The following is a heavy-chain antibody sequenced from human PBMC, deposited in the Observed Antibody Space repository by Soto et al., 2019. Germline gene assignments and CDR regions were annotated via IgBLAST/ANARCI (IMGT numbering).Heavy chain of an antibody. D-gene: IGHD3-22*01. CDR3: AKVVSSWPPSGKYDSRGYYPEFDY. V-gene: IGHV3-23*01. Sequence: GGSLRLSCAASGFTFSSYAMSWVRQAPGKGLEWVSAISGSGGSTYYADSVKGRFTNSRENSKNTLYLQMNSLRAEDTAVYYCAKVVSSWPPSGKYDSRGYYPEFDYWGQGTLVTVSS. CDR2: ISGSGGST. CDR1: GFTFSSYA. J-gene: IGHJ4*02.